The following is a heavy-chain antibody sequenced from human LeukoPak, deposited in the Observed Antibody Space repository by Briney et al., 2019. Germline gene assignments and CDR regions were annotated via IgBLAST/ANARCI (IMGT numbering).Heavy chain of an antibody. CDR1: GGTFSSYA. Sequence: SVKVSCKASGGTFSSYAISWVRQAPGQGLEWMGGIIPIFGTANYAQKFQGRVTITADESTSTAYMELGSLRSEDTAVYYCASCDSSGYYYPMDYWGQGTLVTVSS. CDR3: ASCDSSGYYYPMDY. V-gene: IGHV1-69*13. CDR2: IIPIFGTA. J-gene: IGHJ4*02. D-gene: IGHD3-22*01.